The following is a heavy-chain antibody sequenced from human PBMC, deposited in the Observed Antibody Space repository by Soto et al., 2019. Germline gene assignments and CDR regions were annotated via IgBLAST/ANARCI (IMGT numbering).Heavy chain of an antibody. Sequence: EVQLLESGGGLVQPGGSLRLSCAASGFTFSSYAMSWVRQAPGKGLEWVSAISGSGGSTYYADSVKGRFTISRDNSKNTLYLQMNSLRAEDTAVYYCAKDPPVYGDYVPYDAFDIWGQGTMVTVSS. CDR1: GFTFSSYA. J-gene: IGHJ3*02. D-gene: IGHD4-17*01. CDR2: ISGSGGST. CDR3: AKDPPVYGDYVPYDAFDI. V-gene: IGHV3-23*01.